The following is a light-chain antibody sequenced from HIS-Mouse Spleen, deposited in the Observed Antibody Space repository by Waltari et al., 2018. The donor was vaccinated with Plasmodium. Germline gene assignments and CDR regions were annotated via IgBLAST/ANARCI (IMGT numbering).Light chain of an antibody. CDR1: KLGDKY. CDR2: QDS. CDR3: QAWDSNTWV. Sequence: SYELTQPPSVSVSPGQTASITCSGDKLGDKYACWSQQKPGQSPVLVIYQDSKRPSGSPERFSGSNSGNTANLTISGTQAMDEADYYCQAWDSNTWVFGGGTKLTVL. J-gene: IGLJ3*02. V-gene: IGLV3-1*01.